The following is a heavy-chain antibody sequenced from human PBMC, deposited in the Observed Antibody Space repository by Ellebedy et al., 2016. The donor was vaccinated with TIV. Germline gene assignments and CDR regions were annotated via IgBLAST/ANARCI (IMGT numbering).Heavy chain of an antibody. J-gene: IGHJ4*02. V-gene: IGHV4-39*07. D-gene: IGHD6-19*01. CDR3: ARVYSSGFRADS. Sequence: MPSETLSLTCTVSGGSISNSDYYWNWIRQPPGKGLEWIGSSYYSGSAYYNPSLKSRVTISVDTSENQFSLNQSSVTAADTAVYYCARVYSSGFRADSWGQGTLVTVSS. CDR2: SYYSGSA. CDR1: GGSISNSDYY.